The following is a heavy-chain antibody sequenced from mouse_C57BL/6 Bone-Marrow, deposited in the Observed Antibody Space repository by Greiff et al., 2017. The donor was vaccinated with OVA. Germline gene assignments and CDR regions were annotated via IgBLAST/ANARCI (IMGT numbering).Heavy chain of an antibody. CDR1: GFSLTSYG. Sequence: VKLQESGPGLVQPSQSLSITCTVSGFSLTSYGVHWVRQSPGKGLEWLGVIWSGGSTDYNAAFISRLSISKDNSKSQVFFKMNSLQADDTAIYYCARMGTTVVARAMDYWGQGTSVTVSS. V-gene: IGHV2-2*01. D-gene: IGHD1-1*01. J-gene: IGHJ4*01. CDR3: ARMGTTVVARAMDY. CDR2: IWSGGST.